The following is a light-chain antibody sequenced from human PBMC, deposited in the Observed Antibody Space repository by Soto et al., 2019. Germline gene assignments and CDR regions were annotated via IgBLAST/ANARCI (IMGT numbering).Light chain of an antibody. V-gene: IGLV2-14*03. Sequence: QSVLTQPASVSGSPGQSITISCTGTRSDIGAYNFVSWYQQHPGKAPKLILYDVNIRPSGVSYRFSGSKSGNTASLTISGLQAEDEADYYCTSWTTSTTMIFGGGTKLTVL. CDR2: DVN. CDR3: TSWTTSTTMI. J-gene: IGLJ2*01. CDR1: RSDIGAYNF.